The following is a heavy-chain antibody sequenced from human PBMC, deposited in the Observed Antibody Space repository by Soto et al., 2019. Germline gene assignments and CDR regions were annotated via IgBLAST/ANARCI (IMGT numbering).Heavy chain of an antibody. CDR3: AKAILASLYAPFDY. CDR1: GFTFSSYA. Sequence: GGSLRLSCAASGFTFSSYAMSWVRQAPGKGLEWVSAISGSGGSTYYADSVKGRFTISRGNSKNTLYLQMNSLRAEDTAVYYCAKAILASLYAPFDYWGQGTLVTVSS. D-gene: IGHD2-8*01. V-gene: IGHV3-23*01. J-gene: IGHJ4*02. CDR2: ISGSGGST.